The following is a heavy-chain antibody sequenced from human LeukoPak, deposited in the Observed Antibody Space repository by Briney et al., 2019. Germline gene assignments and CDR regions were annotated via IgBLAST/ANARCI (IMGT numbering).Heavy chain of an antibody. V-gene: IGHV3-30*04. CDR3: ARPSPPGDGYNPPDH. D-gene: IGHD5-24*01. CDR2: ISHDGGTK. Sequence: PGGSLRLSCVVSGFNFDNFAMHWVRQPLGKGLERVAVISHDGGTKYYADSMKGRITISRDNSKNTLFLQMNNLRSEDTAVYFCARPSPPGDGYNPPDHWGQGTLVTVSS. CDR1: GFNFDNFA. J-gene: IGHJ4*02.